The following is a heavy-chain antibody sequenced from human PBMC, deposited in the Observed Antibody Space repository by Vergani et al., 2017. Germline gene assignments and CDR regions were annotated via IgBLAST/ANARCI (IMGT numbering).Heavy chain of an antibody. CDR3: ARHVTQDYYNDSNYFDY. D-gene: IGHD3-22*01. Sequence: QLQLQESGPGLVKPSGTLSPTCSVLGGPFFNSRYYWGWIRQPPGKGLEWVGSMVYNGRTDYTPSLRRRVAISIDTSKMQFSLKLYSLTAADTAIYYCARHVTQDYYNDSNYFDYWGLGTLVTVSS. CDR1: GGPFFNSRYY. CDR2: MVYNGRT. V-gene: IGHV4-39*01. J-gene: IGHJ4*02.